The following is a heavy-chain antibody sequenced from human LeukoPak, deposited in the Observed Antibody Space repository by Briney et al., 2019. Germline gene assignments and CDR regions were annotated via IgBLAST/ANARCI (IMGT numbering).Heavy chain of an antibody. CDR1: GFTFSSFG. Sequence: GGSLRLSCAASGFTFSSFGMHWVRQAPGKGLEWVAVIWSDGSNKYYADSVKGRFTISRDNSKNTLYLQMNSLRAEDTAVYYCAREEGLIQLDYWGQGTLVTVSS. V-gene: IGHV3-33*01. D-gene: IGHD3-16*01. CDR3: AREEGLIQLDY. J-gene: IGHJ4*02. CDR2: IWSDGSNK.